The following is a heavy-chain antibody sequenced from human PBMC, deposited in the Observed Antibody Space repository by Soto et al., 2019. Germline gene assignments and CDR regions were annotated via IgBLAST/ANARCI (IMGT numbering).Heavy chain of an antibody. CDR2: IYHSGST. Sequence: QLQLQESGPGLVKPSGTLSLTCAVSGGSISGINWWYWIRQPPGKGLEWIGEIYHSGSTHYNPSLKSRLTISVDKSKSRCSLKLSSVTAADTAVYYCARFGGGLDVWGQGTTVTVSS. J-gene: IGHJ6*02. V-gene: IGHV4-4*02. D-gene: IGHD3-10*01. CDR3: ARFGGGLDV. CDR1: GGSISGINW.